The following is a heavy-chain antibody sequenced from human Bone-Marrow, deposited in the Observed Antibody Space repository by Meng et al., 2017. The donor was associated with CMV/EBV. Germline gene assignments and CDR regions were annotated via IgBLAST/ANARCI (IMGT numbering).Heavy chain of an antibody. CDR2: IIPIFGTA. CDR1: GGTFSSYA. CDR3: ARRHTVVVPAAKVDYFDY. Sequence: SVKVSCKASGGTFSSYAISWVRQAPGQGLEWMGGIIPIFGTANYAQKFQGRVTITTDESTSTAYMELSSLRSEDTAVYYCARRHTVVVPAAKVDYFDYCGQGTLVTVSS. V-gene: IGHV1-69*05. J-gene: IGHJ4*02. D-gene: IGHD2-2*01.